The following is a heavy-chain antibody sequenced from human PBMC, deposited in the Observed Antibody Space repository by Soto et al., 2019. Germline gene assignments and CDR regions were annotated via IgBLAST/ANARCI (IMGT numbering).Heavy chain of an antibody. J-gene: IGHJ6*02. CDR3: AKDRGQQLAYYYYGMDV. CDR1: GFTFSSYG. D-gene: IGHD6-13*01. CDR2: ISYDGSNK. V-gene: IGHV3-30*18. Sequence: QVQLVESGGGVVQPGRSLRLSCAASGFTFSSYGMHWVRQAPGKWLEWVAVISYDGSNKYYADSVKGRFTISRDNSKNTLYLQMNSLRAEDTAVYYCAKDRGQQLAYYYYGMDVWGQGTTVTVSS.